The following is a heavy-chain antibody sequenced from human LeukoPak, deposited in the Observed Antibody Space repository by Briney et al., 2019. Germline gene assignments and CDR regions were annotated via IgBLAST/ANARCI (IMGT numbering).Heavy chain of an antibody. CDR1: GGSISSYY. Sequence: KPSETLSLTCTVSGGSISSYYWSWIRQPPEKGLEWIGYIYYSGSTNYNPSLKSRVTISVDTSKNQFSLKLSSVTAADTAVYYCARQKSYSSSSIDYWGQGTLVTVSS. CDR3: ARQKSYSSSSIDY. J-gene: IGHJ4*02. D-gene: IGHD6-6*01. V-gene: IGHV4-59*08. CDR2: IYYSGST.